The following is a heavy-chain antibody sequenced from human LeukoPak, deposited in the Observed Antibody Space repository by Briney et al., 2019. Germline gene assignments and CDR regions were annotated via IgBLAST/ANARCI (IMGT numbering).Heavy chain of an antibody. V-gene: IGHV3-23*01. CDR2: ITPNADRT. Sequence: GGSLRLSCAASGFTFGSYGMSWVRQAPGKGLEWVSFITPNADRTSYADSVEGRFTISRDNPRNKLYMQMNSLRDEGTAVYYCAIMHGYYDGSGYWVQWGQGTLVTVSS. J-gene: IGHJ1*01. CDR3: AIMHGYYDGSGYWVQ. D-gene: IGHD3-22*01. CDR1: GFTFGSYG.